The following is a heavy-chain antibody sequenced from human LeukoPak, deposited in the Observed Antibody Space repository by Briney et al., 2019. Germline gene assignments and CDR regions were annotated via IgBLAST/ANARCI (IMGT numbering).Heavy chain of an antibody. J-gene: IGHJ4*02. D-gene: IGHD1/OR15-1a*01. V-gene: IGHV1-2*02. Sequence: GASVKVSCKASGYTFTGYYMHWVRQAPGQGLEWMGWINPNSGGTNYAQKFQGRVTMTRDTSISTVYMELSRLRSDDTALYYCARVAGTITLYYWGQGTLVTVSS. CDR2: INPNSGGT. CDR3: ARVAGTITLYY. CDR1: GYTFTGYY.